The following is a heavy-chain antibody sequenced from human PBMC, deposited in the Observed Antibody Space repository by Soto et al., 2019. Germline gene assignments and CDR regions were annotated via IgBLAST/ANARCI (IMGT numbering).Heavy chain of an antibody. CDR1: GFSFSTYA. Sequence: EVQLLESGGILVQPGGSLRLSCAASGFSFSTYAMGWVRQAPGKGLEWVSAISASGSATYYADPVKGRFTISRDNSGDTLYLQMNSLRAGDTAVYYCAKDIKGSAETNVIYDSWGQGSLVTVSS. J-gene: IGHJ4*02. V-gene: IGHV3-23*01. CDR2: ISASGSAT. CDR3: AKDIKGSAETNVIYDS. D-gene: IGHD2-8*01.